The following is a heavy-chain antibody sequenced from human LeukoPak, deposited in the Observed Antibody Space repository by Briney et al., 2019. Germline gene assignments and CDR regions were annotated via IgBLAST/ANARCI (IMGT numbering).Heavy chain of an antibody. Sequence: GGSLRLSCAASGFTVSSNYMSWVRQAPGKGLEWVANIKQDGSEKYYVDSVKGRLTISRDNAKNSLYLQMNSLRAEDTAVYYCARDQTGTTSLYYYYYGMDVWGQGTTVTVSS. CDR3: ARDQTGTTSLYYYYYGMDV. D-gene: IGHD1-1*01. V-gene: IGHV3-7*01. J-gene: IGHJ6*02. CDR2: IKQDGSEK. CDR1: GFTVSSNY.